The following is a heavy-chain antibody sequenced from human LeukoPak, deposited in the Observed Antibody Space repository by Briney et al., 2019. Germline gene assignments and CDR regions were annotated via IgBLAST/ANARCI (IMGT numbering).Heavy chain of an antibody. V-gene: IGHV3-23*01. CDR2: LSGSGGTT. D-gene: IGHD4-17*01. J-gene: IGHJ5*01. CDR3: AKPGAGADYGDRFDS. CDR1: GFTFSSYA. Sequence: GGSLRLSCAASGFTFSSYAMSWVRQAPGKGLEWVSTLSGSGGTTYYADSVKGRFTISRDNSKNTLYLQMNSLRADDTALYYCAKPGAGADYGDRFDSWGQGTLVTVS.